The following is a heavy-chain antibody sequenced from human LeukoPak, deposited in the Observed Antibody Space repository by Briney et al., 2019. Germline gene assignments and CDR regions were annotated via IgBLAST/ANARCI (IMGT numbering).Heavy chain of an antibody. CDR2: ISSSSSYI. J-gene: IGHJ4*02. CDR3: ARDSNEMVRGVVDY. Sequence: GVLRLSCAASGFTFSSYSMNWVRQAPGKGLEWVSSISSSSSYIYYADSVKGRFTISRDNAKNSLYLQMNSLRAEDTAVYYCARDSNEMVRGVVDYWGQGTLVTVSS. CDR1: GFTFSSYS. D-gene: IGHD3-10*01. V-gene: IGHV3-21*01.